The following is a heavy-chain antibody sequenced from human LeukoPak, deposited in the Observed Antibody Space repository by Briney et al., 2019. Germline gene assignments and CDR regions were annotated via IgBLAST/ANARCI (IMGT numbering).Heavy chain of an antibody. D-gene: IGHD1-1*01. CDR2: ISGSGSRT. CDR1: GFTFSNYA. CDR3: AKDYNAFDF. J-gene: IGHJ4*02. V-gene: IGHV3-23*01. Sequence: GGSLRLSCETSGFTFSNYAMSWVRQAPGKGLEWVSAISGSGSRTYYADSVKARFTVSRDNSKNILYLQMHSLTVEDTAMYYCAKDYNAFDFWGQGTLVTISS.